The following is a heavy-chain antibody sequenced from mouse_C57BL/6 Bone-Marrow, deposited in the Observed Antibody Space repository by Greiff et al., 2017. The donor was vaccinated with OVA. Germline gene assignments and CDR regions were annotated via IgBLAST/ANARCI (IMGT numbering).Heavy chain of an antibody. CDR2: IYPSDSET. D-gene: IGHD6-1*01. J-gene: IGHJ4*01. CDR1: GYTFTSYW. Sequence: QVQLKQPGAELVRPGSSVKLSCKASGYTFTSYWMDWVKQRPGQGLEWIGNIYPSDSETHYNQKFKDKATLTVDKSSSTAYMQLSSLTSEDSAVYYCARDSLYAMDYWGQGTSVTVSS. CDR3: ARDSLYAMDY. V-gene: IGHV1-61*01.